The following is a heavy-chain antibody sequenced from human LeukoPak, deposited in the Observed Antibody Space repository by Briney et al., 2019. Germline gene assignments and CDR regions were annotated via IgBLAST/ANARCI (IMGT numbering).Heavy chain of an antibody. CDR1: GGSFRGYY. CDR2: INHSGST. J-gene: IGHJ4*02. Sequence: PSETLSLTCAVYGGSFRGYYWSWIRQPPGKGLEWIGEINHSGSTNYNPSLKSRVTISVDTSKNQFSLKLSSVTAADTAVYYCARQHAHDYWGQGTLVTVSS. V-gene: IGHV4-34*01. D-gene: IGHD2-21*01. CDR3: ARQHAHDY.